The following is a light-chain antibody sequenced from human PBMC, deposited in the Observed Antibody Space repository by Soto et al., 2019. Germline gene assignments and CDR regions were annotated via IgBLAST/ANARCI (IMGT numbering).Light chain of an antibody. CDR2: ESS. V-gene: IGKV1-39*01. J-gene: IGKJ3*01. CDR3: QQTSTAPFT. CDR1: QNINIY. Sequence: DIELTQSPSSLSASVGDRVTVTCRSSQNINIYLNWYQQKPGKAPKLLIFESSNLQSGVPSRFRGSGSRRDFTLTISSLQREDFATYFCQQTSTAPFTFGPGTKVDFK.